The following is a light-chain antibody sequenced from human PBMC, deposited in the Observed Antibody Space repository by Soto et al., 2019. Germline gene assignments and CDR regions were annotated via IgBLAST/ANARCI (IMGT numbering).Light chain of an antibody. CDR2: EVS. CDR1: SSDVGAYKF. Sequence: QSALTQPASVSGSPGQSITIFCSGTSSDVGAYKFVSWYRHHPGKAPQVMIYEVSNRPSGVSNRFSGSKSGNTASLTISGLQPEDEGDYYCRSYTSTSTPWVFGGGTQLNVL. V-gene: IGLV2-14*01. CDR3: RSYTSTSTPWV. J-gene: IGLJ3*02.